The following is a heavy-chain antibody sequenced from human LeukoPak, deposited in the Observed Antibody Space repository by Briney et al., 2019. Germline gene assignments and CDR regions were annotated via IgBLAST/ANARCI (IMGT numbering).Heavy chain of an antibody. CDR2: INPNSGGT. Sequence: ASVKVSCKASGYTFTGYYMHWVRQAPGQGLEWMGWINPNSGGTNYAQKFQGRVTTTRDTSISTAYMELSRLRSDDTAVYYCARGHQYYYDSSGHEQFDYWGQGTLVTVSS. D-gene: IGHD3-22*01. CDR3: ARGHQYYYDSSGHEQFDY. V-gene: IGHV1-2*02. J-gene: IGHJ4*02. CDR1: GYTFTGYY.